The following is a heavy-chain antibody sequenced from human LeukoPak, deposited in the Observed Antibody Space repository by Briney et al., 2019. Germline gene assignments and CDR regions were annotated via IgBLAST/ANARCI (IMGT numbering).Heavy chain of an antibody. CDR2: IYSGGST. CDR1: GFSVRSNY. J-gene: IGHJ3*02. Sequence: GGSLRLSCTASGFSVRSNYMSWVRQAPGKGLEWVSVIYSGGSTYYADSVKGRFTISRDNSKNTLYLQMNSLRAEDTAVYYCARFGARGAFDIWGQGTMVTVSS. V-gene: IGHV3-53*01. D-gene: IGHD3-10*01. CDR3: ARFGARGAFDI.